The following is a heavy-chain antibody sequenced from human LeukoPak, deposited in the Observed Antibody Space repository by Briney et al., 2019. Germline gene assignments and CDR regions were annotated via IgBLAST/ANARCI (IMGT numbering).Heavy chain of an antibody. CDR3: ARGCSGGSCYSSDFDY. CDR2: IYYSGST. J-gene: IGHJ4*02. D-gene: IGHD2-15*01. V-gene: IGHV4-59*06. Sequence: SETLSLTCTVSGGSISSYYWSWIRQHPGKGLEWIGYIYYSGSTYYNPSLKSRVTISVDTSKNQFSLKLSSVTAADTAVYYCARGCSGGSCYSSDFDYWGQGTLVTVSS. CDR1: GGSISSYY.